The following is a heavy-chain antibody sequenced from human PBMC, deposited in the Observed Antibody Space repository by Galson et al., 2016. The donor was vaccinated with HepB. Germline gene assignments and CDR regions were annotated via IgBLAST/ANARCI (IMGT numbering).Heavy chain of an antibody. CDR2: INAGNGDT. D-gene: IGHD3-22*01. CDR1: GYTFTNYA. J-gene: IGHJ4*02. CDR3: ARVSRPYYYDSSGPFDF. V-gene: IGHV1-3*01. Sequence: SVKVSCKASGYTFTNYAVHWVRQAPGQRLEWMGWINAGNGDTIYSQKFQGRVTISRDTFASTAYMEVSRLRSEDTAVYYCARVSRPYYYDSSGPFDFWGQGTLVTVSS.